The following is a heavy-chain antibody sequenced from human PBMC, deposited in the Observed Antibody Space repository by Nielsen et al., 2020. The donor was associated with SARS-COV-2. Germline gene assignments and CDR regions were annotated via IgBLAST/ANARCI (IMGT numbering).Heavy chain of an antibody. CDR1: GGSISSGGYY. CDR2: IYYSGST. V-gene: IGHV4-31*03. J-gene: IGHJ4*02. Sequence: SETLSLTCTVSGGSISSGGYYWSWIRQHPGKGLEWIGYIYYSGSTYYNPSLKSRVTISVDTSKNQFSLKLSSATAADTAVYYCARQSGGNSRVDYWGQVTLVTVSS. D-gene: IGHD4-23*01. CDR3: ARQSGGNSRVDY.